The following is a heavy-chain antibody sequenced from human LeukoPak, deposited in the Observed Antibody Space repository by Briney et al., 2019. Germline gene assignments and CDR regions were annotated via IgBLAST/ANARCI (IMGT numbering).Heavy chain of an antibody. D-gene: IGHD5-12*01. CDR2: IWYDGSNK. CDR1: GFTFSSYG. CDR3: ARAHSYSGYDSGPM. Sequence: PGGSLRLSCAASGFTFSSYGMHWVRQAPGKGLEWVAVIWYDGSNKYYADSVKGRFTISRDNSKNTLYLQMNSLRAEDTAVYYCARAHSYSGYDSGPMWGQGTLVTVSS. J-gene: IGHJ4*02. V-gene: IGHV3-33*01.